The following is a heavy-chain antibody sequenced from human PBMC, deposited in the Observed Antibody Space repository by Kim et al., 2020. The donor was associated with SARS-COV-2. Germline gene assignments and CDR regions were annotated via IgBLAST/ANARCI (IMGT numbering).Heavy chain of an antibody. CDR3: ATAWTEPHILRWFDP. D-gene: IGHD1-1*01. J-gene: IGHJ5*02. V-gene: IGHV1-24*01. CDR1: GYTLTELS. CDR2: FDPEDGET. Sequence: ASVKVSCKVSGYTLTELSMHWVRQAPGKGLEWMGGFDPEDGETIYAQKFQGRVTMTEDTSTDTAYMELSSLRSEDTAVYYCATAWTEPHILRWFDPWGQGTLVTVSS.